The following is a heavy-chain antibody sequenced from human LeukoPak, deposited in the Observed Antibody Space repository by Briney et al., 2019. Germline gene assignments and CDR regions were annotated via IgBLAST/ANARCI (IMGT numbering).Heavy chain of an antibody. CDR3: ARVGFGEYGYFDY. J-gene: IGHJ4*02. CDR2: IYYSGST. Sequence: SETLSLTCTVSGGSISSSSYYWSWIRQPPGKGLEWIGYIYYSGSTNYNPSLKSRVTISVDTSKNQFSLKLSSVTAADTAVYYCARVGFGEYGYFDYWGQGTLVTVSS. V-gene: IGHV4-61*01. D-gene: IGHD3-10*01. CDR1: GGSISSSSYY.